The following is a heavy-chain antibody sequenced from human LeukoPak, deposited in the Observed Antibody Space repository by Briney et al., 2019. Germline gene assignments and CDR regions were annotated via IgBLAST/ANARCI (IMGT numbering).Heavy chain of an antibody. CDR2: ISAYNGNT. Sequence: GASVKVSCKASGYTFINYGINWVRQAPGHGLEWMGWISAYNGNTNYAQKLQGRVTITTDTSTSTAYMELRSLRSDDTAVYYCARGDLGEYLDYWGQGTLVIVSS. J-gene: IGHJ4*02. CDR3: ARGDLGEYLDY. V-gene: IGHV1-18*01. CDR1: GYTFINYG.